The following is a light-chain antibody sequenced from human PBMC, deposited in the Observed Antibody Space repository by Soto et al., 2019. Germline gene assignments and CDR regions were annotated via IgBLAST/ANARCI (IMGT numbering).Light chain of an antibody. CDR3: SSYAGINSFRV. V-gene: IGLV2-8*01. CDR2: EVN. J-gene: IGLJ1*01. Sequence: QSALTQPPSASGSPGQSVTISCTGTSSDVGGYKYVSWYQQHPGKAPKLMIFEVNKRPSGVPDRFSGSKSGNTASLTVSGLQAEDEDDYYCSSYAGINSFRVFGTGTKLTVL. CDR1: SSDVGGYKY.